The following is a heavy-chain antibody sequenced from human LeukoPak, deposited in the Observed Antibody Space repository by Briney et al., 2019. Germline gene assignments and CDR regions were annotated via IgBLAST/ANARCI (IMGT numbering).Heavy chain of an antibody. D-gene: IGHD1-1*01. V-gene: IGHV3-7*03. CDR2: IKQDGSEK. J-gene: IGHJ6*03. Sequence: GALRLSCAASGFTFSSYWMSWVRQAPGKGLEWVANIKQDGSEKYYVDSVKGRFTISRDNAKNSLYLQMNSLRAEDTALYYCARGKYPDNDDYMDVWGKGTTVIVSS. CDR1: GFTFSSYW. CDR3: ARGKYPDNDDYMDV.